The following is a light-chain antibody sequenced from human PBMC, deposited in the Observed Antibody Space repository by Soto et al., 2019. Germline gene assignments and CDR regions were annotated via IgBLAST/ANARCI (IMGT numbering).Light chain of an antibody. V-gene: IGKV1-9*01. J-gene: IGKJ2*01. CDR1: QGIFNY. CDR2: AAS. Sequence: DIQLTQSPSFLSASVGDRVTITCRASQGIFNYLAWYQQKPGKAPNLLIYAASTLQRGVPSRFSGSGSGTEFTLTFSSLQPEDFATYYCQQLNSYPMYTFGQGTKLEIK. CDR3: QQLNSYPMYT.